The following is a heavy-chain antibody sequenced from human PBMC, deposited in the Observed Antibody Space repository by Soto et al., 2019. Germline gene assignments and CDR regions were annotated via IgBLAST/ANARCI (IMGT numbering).Heavy chain of an antibody. V-gene: IGHV1-58*01. D-gene: IGHD6-19*01. J-gene: IGHJ4*02. CDR3: AALRVTYSSGWYDVDY. CDR1: GFTFTSSA. Sequence: SVKVSCKASGFTFTSSAVQWVRQARGQRLEWIGWIVAGSGNTNYAQKFQERVTITRDMSTSTAYMELSSLRSEDTAVYYCAALRVTYSSGWYDVDYWGQGTLVTVSS. CDR2: IVAGSGNT.